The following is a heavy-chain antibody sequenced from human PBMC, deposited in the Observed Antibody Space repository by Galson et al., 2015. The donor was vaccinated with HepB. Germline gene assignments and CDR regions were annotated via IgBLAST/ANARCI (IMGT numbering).Heavy chain of an antibody. CDR1: GFTFSSYS. Sequence: RLSCAASGFTFSSYSMNWVRQAPGKGLEWVSYISSSSSTIYYADSVKGRFTISRDNAKNSLYLQMNSLRAEDTAVYYCARDSSGATLGYWGQGTLVTVSS. CDR2: ISSSSSTI. V-gene: IGHV3-48*01. J-gene: IGHJ4*02. CDR3: ARDSSGATLGY. D-gene: IGHD6-25*01.